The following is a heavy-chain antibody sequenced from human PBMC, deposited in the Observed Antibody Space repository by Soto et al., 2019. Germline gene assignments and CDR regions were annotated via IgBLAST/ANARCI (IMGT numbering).Heavy chain of an antibody. Sequence: SQTLSLTCAISGDSVSSNSAGWNWIRQTPSRGLEWLGRTYYRSKWYYTYAVSVKSRIIIDPDTSKNQFSLQLNSVTPEDTAVYYGAGGSWDDVFAHDCMDVWGQGTTVTVSS. CDR3: AGGSWDDVFAHDCMDV. J-gene: IGHJ6*02. CDR1: GDSVSSNSAG. CDR2: TYYRSKWYY. V-gene: IGHV6-1*01. D-gene: IGHD2-21*01.